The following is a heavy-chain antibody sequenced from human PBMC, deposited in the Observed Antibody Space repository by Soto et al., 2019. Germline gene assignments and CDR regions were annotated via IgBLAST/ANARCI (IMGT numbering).Heavy chain of an antibody. CDR1: GFTLGRYG. Sequence: ACLRLSCAASGFTLGRYGMSWVRQAPGKGLEWVSAVSPNGQGIYYADSVRGRFTISRDFSKNTVFLHMDSLRAEDTAVYYCAKDRDYPRDYFHYWGQGTLVTVSS. D-gene: IGHD3-10*01. J-gene: IGHJ4*02. CDR2: VSPNGQGI. V-gene: IGHV3-23*01. CDR3: AKDRDYPRDYFHY.